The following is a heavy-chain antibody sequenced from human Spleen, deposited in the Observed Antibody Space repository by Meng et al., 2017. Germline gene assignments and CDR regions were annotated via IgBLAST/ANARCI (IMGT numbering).Heavy chain of an antibody. V-gene: IGHV4-38-2*02. CDR2: VYHSGTT. Sequence: SETLSLTCTVSGYQITTAYYWGWIRQPPGKALEWIGSVYHSGTTYSNPSLKSRFTIPVDTSKNQFSLKLSSVTAADTAVYYCARVRSGYWGQGTLVTVSS. J-gene: IGHJ4*02. CDR1: GYQITTAYY. CDR3: ARVRSGY. D-gene: IGHD5-24*01.